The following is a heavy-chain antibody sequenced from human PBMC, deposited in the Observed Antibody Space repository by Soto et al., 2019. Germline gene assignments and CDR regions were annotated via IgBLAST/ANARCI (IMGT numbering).Heavy chain of an antibody. CDR3: ARGNVYSSSWYGWFDP. V-gene: IGHV4-34*01. J-gene: IGHJ5*02. Sequence: SETLSLTCAVYGGSFSCYYWSWIRQPPGKGLEWIGEINHSGSTNYNPSLKSRVTISVDTSKNQFSLKLSSVTAADTAVYYCARGNVYSSSWYGWFDPWGQGTLVTVSS. D-gene: IGHD6-13*01. CDR2: INHSGST. CDR1: GGSFSCYY.